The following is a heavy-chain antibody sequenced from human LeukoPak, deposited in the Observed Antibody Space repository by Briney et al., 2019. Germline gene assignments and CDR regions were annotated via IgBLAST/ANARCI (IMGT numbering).Heavy chain of an antibody. CDR3: ARETVPAIAAPRGLNY. CDR1: GGTFSSYA. CDR2: IIPIFGTA. Sequence: SVKVSCKASGGTFSSYAISWVRQAPGQGLEWMGGIIPIFGTANYAQKFQGRVTLTRDMSTSTDYLELSSLRSEDTAVYYCARETVPAIAAPRGLNYWGQGTLVTVSS. V-gene: IGHV1-69*05. D-gene: IGHD6-13*01. J-gene: IGHJ4*02.